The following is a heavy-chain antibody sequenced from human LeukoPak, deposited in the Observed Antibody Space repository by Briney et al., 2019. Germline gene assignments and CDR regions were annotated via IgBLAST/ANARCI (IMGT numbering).Heavy chain of an antibody. Sequence: ASVKVSCKASGYNFISYYMHWVRQAPGQGLEWMGIINPSGGSTSYAQEFQDRVTMTRDTSTSTVYMEQSSLKSEDTAVYYCAREDVVLVDAVRYYYYGMDVWGQGTTVTVSS. V-gene: IGHV1-46*01. CDR1: GYNFISYY. J-gene: IGHJ6*02. D-gene: IGHD2-8*01. CDR3: AREDVVLVDAVRYYYYGMDV. CDR2: INPSGGST.